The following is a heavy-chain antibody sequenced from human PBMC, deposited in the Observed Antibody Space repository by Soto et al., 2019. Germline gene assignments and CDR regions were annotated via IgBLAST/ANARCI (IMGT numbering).Heavy chain of an antibody. J-gene: IGHJ3*02. V-gene: IGHV3-30*18. CDR3: AKSATVTTSAFDI. CDR1: GFTFSGYG. Sequence: QVQLVESGGGVVQPGRPLRLSCAASGFTFSGYGMHWARQAPGKRLEWVALISYDVSNTYYADSYKGRFSISRDNSKNTLYLQMNTLRDEATDVYYCAKSATVTTSAFDICGQGTMVAVSS. D-gene: IGHD4-17*01. CDR2: ISYDVSNT.